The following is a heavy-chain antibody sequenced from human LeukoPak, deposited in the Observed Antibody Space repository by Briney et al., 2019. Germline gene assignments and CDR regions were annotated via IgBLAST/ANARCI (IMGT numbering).Heavy chain of an antibody. CDR1: GFTFSSYS. V-gene: IGHV3-21*01. Sequence: GGSLRLSCAASGFTFSSYSMNWVRQAPGKGLEWVSSISSSSSYIYYADSVKGRFTISRDNAKNSLYLQMNSLRAEDTAVYYCARNAERGYSYDHDAFDIWGQGTMVTVSS. D-gene: IGHD5-18*01. CDR2: ISSSSSYI. J-gene: IGHJ3*02. CDR3: ARNAERGYSYDHDAFDI.